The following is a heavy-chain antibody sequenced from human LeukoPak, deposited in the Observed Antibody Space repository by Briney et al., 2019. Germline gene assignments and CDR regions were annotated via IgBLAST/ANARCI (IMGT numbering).Heavy chain of an antibody. V-gene: IGHV4-34*01. Sequence: SETLSLTCAVYGGSFSGYYWSWIRQPPGKGLEWIGEINHSGSTNYNPSLKSRVTISVDTSKNQFSLKLSSVTAADTAVYYCARSSRPTRYYYMDVWGKGTTVTVSS. J-gene: IGHJ6*03. CDR3: ARSSRPTRYYYMDV. CDR2: INHSGST. CDR1: GGSFSGYY.